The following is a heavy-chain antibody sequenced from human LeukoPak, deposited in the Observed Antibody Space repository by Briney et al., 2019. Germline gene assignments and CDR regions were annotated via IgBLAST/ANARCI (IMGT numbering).Heavy chain of an antibody. J-gene: IGHJ5*02. CDR3: ARTPGRDWFDP. V-gene: IGHV4-39*07. D-gene: IGHD3-10*01. Sequence: SETLSLTCTVSGGSISSSSYCWGWIRQPPGKGLEWIGSIYYSGSTYYNPSLKSRVTISVDTSKNQFSLKLSSVTAADTAVYYCARTPGRDWFDPWGQGTLVTVSS. CDR2: IYYSGST. CDR1: GGSISSSSYC.